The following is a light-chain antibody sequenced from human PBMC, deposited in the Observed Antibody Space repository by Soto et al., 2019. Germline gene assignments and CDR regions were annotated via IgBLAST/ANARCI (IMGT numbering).Light chain of an antibody. J-gene: IGKJ4*01. CDR3: QQYNSYPLT. Sequence: DIQMTQSPSTLSASVGDRVTITCRASQSIDRWLAWYQQRPGRAPKLLIYDVANLETGVPSRCSGSGSETEFTLTISSLQPDDFAIYYCQQYNSYPLTFGGGTKVEIK. V-gene: IGKV1-5*01. CDR1: QSIDRW. CDR2: DVA.